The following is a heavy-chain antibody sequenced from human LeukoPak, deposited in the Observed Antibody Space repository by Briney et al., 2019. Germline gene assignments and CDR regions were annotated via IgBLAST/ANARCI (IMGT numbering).Heavy chain of an antibody. V-gene: IGHV4-39*01. D-gene: IGHD4-17*01. CDR2: IYYSGGT. J-gene: IGHJ4*02. CDR1: GGSISSSGFY. Sequence: KTSETLSLTCTVSGGSISSSGFYWGWIRQPPGKGLEWIGTIYYSGGTYYNPSLKSRVTISEDTSKNQFSLKLSSVTAADTAVYYCTLFDYGDYYFDYWGQGTPVTVSS. CDR3: TLFDYGDYYFDY.